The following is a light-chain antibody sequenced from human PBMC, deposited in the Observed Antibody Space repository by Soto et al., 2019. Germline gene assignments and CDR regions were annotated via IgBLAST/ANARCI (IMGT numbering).Light chain of an antibody. J-gene: IGLJ2*01. CDR2: GNN. V-gene: IGLV1-40*01. CDR1: SSNFGAGYD. Sequence: QSVLTQPPSVSGAPGQRVTISCTGSSSNFGAGYDVHWYQQLPGTAPKLLIYGNNNRPSGVPDRFSGSKSGTSASLAITGLQAEDEADYYCQSYDSSLSANVLFGGGTKLTVL. CDR3: QSYDSSLSANVL.